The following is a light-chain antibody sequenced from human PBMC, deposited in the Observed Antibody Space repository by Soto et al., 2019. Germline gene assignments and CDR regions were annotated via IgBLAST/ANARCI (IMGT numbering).Light chain of an antibody. CDR3: GSKAGSNKHVV. CDR2: EVT. V-gene: IGLV2-8*01. Sequence: QSVLTQPPSASGSPGQSVTISCAGSNSDIGASNSVSWYQQHPGKAPKLLISEVTKRPSGVPDRFSGSKSGNTASLTVSGLQAEDEADYYCGSKAGSNKHVVLGGGTKLTVL. CDR1: NSDIGASNS. J-gene: IGLJ2*01.